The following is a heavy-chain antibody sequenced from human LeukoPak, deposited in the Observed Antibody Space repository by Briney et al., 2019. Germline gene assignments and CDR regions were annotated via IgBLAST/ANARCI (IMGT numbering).Heavy chain of an antibody. Sequence: SETLSLTCTVSGGSISGVYWNWIRQPPRKGLEWVGYIHTSGSTSFNPSLKSRLSFSIDTSKNQVSLRLSSVTATDTAVYYCASHGGVSSGALVWGQGTLVTVSS. CDR3: ASHGGVSSGALV. CDR2: IHTSGST. D-gene: IGHD3-22*01. V-gene: IGHV4-4*09. CDR1: GGSISGVY. J-gene: IGHJ4*02.